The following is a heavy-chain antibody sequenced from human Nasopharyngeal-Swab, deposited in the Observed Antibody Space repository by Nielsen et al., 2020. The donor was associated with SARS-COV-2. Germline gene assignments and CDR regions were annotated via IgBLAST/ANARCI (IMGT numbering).Heavy chain of an antibody. CDR2: IDPSDSYT. D-gene: IGHD6-19*01. Sequence: KVSCKGSGYSFTSYWISWVRQMPGKGLEWMGRIDPSDSYTNYSPSFQGHVTISADKSISTAYLQWSSLKASDTAMYYCARPSSGWYGAFDIWGQGTMVTVSS. CDR1: GYSFTSYW. J-gene: IGHJ3*02. V-gene: IGHV5-10-1*01. CDR3: ARPSSGWYGAFDI.